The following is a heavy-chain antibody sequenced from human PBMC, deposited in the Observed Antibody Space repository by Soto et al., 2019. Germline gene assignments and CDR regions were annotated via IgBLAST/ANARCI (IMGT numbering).Heavy chain of an antibody. CDR3: AIAHKSLTTYYDFWSGYSPLYYMDV. D-gene: IGHD3-3*01. Sequence: ASVKVSCKASGYTFTSYGISWVRQAPGQGLEWMGWISAYNGNTNYAQKLQGRDTMTTDTSTSTAYMELRSLRSDDTAVYYCAIAHKSLTTYYDFWSGYSPLYYMDVWGKGTTVTVSS. CDR1: GYTFTSYG. CDR2: ISAYNGNT. J-gene: IGHJ6*03. V-gene: IGHV1-18*01.